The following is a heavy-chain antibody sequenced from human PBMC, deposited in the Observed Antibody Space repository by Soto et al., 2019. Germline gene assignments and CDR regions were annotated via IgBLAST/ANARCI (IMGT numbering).Heavy chain of an antibody. J-gene: IGHJ6*04. CDR2: IIPVFRAP. CDR1: VGTFDTYA. CDR3: ARDKGRPQLGGNSYYITDV. Sequence: QVHLVQSGAEVKKPGSSVKVSCKVSVGTFDTYAISWVRQAPGQGLEWMGGIIPVFRAPDYAQKFQGRVTITAHESARTAHMELTGLRFEDTAVYYCARDKGRPQLGGNSYYITDVWGEGTSVNVSS. V-gene: IGHV1-69*12. D-gene: IGHD1-26*01.